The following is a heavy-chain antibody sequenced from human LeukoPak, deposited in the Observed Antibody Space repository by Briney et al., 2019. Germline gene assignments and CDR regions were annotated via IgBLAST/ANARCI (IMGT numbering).Heavy chain of an antibody. V-gene: IGHV1-2*02. CDR1: GYTFTSYY. CDR3: AREGEYTIFRGYYFDY. Sequence: ASVKVSCKASGYTFTSYYMHWVRQAPGQGLEWMGWINPNSGGTNYAQKFQGRVTMTRDTSISTAYMGLSRLRSDDTAVYYCAREGEYTIFRGYYFDYWGQGTLVTVSS. CDR2: INPNSGGT. D-gene: IGHD3-3*01. J-gene: IGHJ4*02.